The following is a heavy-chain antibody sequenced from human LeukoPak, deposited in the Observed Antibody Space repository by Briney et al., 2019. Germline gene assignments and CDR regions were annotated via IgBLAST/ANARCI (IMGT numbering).Heavy chain of an antibody. Sequence: PGWSLRLSCEASGLTFRTYAMHWVRQAPGKGLEWVSAISGSGGSTYYADSVKGRFTISRDNSRNTLYLQMNSLRAEDTAVYYCAKYQLWLDYWGQGTLVTVSS. CDR3: AKYQLWLDY. CDR2: ISGSGGST. CDR1: GLTFRTYA. D-gene: IGHD3-10*01. V-gene: IGHV3-23*01. J-gene: IGHJ4*02.